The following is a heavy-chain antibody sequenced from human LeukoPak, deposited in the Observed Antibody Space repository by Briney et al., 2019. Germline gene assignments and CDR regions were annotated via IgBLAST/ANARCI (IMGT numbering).Heavy chain of an antibody. CDR2: IYYSGST. CDR3: ARQRGGYVDY. CDR1: DGSISSRSYY. V-gene: IGHV4-39*01. D-gene: IGHD3-10*01. J-gene: IGHJ4*02. Sequence: SETLSLTCTVSDGSISSRSYYWGWIRQPPGKGLEWIGSIYYSGSTDYNPSLKSRVTISIDTSKNQFSLKLSSVTAADTAVYYCARQRGGYVDYWGQRTLVTVSS.